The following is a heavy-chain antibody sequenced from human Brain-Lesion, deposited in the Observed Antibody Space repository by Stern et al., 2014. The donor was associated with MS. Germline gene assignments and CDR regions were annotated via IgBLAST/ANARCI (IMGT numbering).Heavy chain of an antibody. CDR1: GYIFTGYY. J-gene: IGHJ6*02. D-gene: IGHD3-3*01. Sequence: QVQLVQSGAEVTKPGASVKVSCKTSGYIFTGYYIHWVRQAPGQGLEWMAWINPTTCGTKYSPKFQGRVTMSRDTSISTAYVELSSLTSDDTAVYYCARDQRGITIFGVVTDYYYLGMDVWGQGTTVTVSS. V-gene: IGHV1-2*02. CDR3: ARDQRGITIFGVVTDYYYLGMDV. CDR2: INPTTCGT.